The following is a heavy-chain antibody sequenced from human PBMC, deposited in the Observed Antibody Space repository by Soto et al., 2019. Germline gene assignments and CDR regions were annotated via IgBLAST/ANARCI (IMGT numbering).Heavy chain of an antibody. CDR2: ISSSSTI. Sequence: GGSLRLSCAASGFTFSSFRMNWVRQAPGKGLEWVSYISSSSTIYYADSVKGRFTISRDNAKNSLYLQMNSLRAEDTAVYYCARESPQGLNWFDPWGQGTLVTVSS. J-gene: IGHJ5*02. V-gene: IGHV3-48*01. CDR1: GFTFSSFR. CDR3: ARESPQGLNWFDP.